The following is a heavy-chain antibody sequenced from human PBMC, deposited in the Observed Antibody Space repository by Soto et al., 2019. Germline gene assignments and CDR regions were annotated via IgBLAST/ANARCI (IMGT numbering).Heavy chain of an antibody. V-gene: IGHV4-61*01. J-gene: IGHJ5*02. D-gene: IGHD3-10*01. CDR2: MYDSGSS. CDR1: GGSVSSGNYY. CDR3: ARRGGGRSGANWIDP. Sequence: QVQLQESGPGLVKPSETLSLTCTVSGGSVSSGNYYWSWIRQSPGKGLEWIGYMYDSGSSDYNPSLKNRVSISIDRSKNQFSLKVTSVTAADTAVYYSARRGGGRSGANWIDPWGQGILVTVSS.